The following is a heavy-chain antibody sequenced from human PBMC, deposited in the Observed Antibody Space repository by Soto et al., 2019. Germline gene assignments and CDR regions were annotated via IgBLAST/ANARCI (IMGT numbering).Heavy chain of an antibody. CDR1: GGSGNNNDYY. V-gene: IGHV4-30-4*01. J-gene: IGHJ1*01. Sequence: QVQLQESGPGLVKASQTLSLTCTVSGGSGNNNDYYWSWIRQPPGKGLEWIGNMHYSGSTGYNPSLRSRVSMSVDTSKNHFSLKMNSVTPADTAVYYCARDSGSGSLWGQGTLVTVSS. CDR2: MHYSGST. D-gene: IGHD1-26*01. CDR3: ARDSGSGSL.